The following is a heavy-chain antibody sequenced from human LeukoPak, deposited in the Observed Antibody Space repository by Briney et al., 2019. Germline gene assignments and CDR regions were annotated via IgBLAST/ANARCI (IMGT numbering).Heavy chain of an antibody. CDR2: IYHSGST. CDR3: VRDGYSSSWYWFDP. D-gene: IGHD6-13*01. V-gene: IGHV4-38-2*02. Sequence: SETLSLTCTVSGYSISSGYYWGWIRQPPGKGLEWIGSIYHSGSTHYNPSLKSRVTISVDTSKNQFSLRLSSVTAADTAVYYCVRDGYSSSWYWFDPWGQGTLVTVSS. J-gene: IGHJ5*02. CDR1: GYSISSGYY.